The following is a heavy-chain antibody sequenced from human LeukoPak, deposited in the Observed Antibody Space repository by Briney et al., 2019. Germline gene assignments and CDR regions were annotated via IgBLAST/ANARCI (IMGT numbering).Heavy chain of an antibody. Sequence: GGSLRLSCAASGFTVSSNYMSWVRQAPGKGLEWVSVIYSGGSTYYADSVKGRSTISRHNSKNTLYLQMNSLRAEDTAVYYCARESVPLGFDPWGQGTLVTVSS. CDR2: IYSGGST. CDR1: GFTVSSNY. CDR3: ARESVPLGFDP. J-gene: IGHJ5*02. V-gene: IGHV3-53*04. D-gene: IGHD1-1*01.